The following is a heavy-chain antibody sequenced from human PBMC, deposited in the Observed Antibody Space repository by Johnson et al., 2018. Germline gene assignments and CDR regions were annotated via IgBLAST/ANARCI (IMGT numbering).Heavy chain of an antibody. Sequence: VQLVQSGAEVNCPGSSLKVSGKASGATFNSYASRCVRKAPGQGLEWLGAIIPIFGIPKYAQKFQGRITITADEFTTTAYVELSSLRSEDTAVYFCASGRPAFEMWGQGTMVTVSS. J-gene: IGHJ3*02. CDR2: IIPIFGIP. CDR3: ASGRPAFEM. V-gene: IGHV1-69*12. CDR1: GATFNSYA.